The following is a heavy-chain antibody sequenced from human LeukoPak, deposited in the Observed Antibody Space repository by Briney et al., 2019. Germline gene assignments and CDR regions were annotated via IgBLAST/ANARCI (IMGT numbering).Heavy chain of an antibody. D-gene: IGHD3-22*01. Sequence: ASVKVSCKASGGTFSSYYMHWVRQAPGQGLEWMGIINPSGGSTSYAQKFQGRVTMTRDTSTSTVYMELSSLRSEDTAVYYCAREGKGYYDSSGYRAWGQGTLVTVSS. CDR3: AREGKGYYDSSGYRA. CDR2: INPSGGST. J-gene: IGHJ5*02. V-gene: IGHV1-46*01. CDR1: GGTFSSYY.